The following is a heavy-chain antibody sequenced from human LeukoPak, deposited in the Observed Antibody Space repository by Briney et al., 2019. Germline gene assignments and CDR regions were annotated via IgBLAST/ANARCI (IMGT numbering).Heavy chain of an antibody. Sequence: SETLSLTCAVYGGSFSGYYWSWIRQPPGKGLEWIGEINHSGSTNYNPSLKSRVTISVDTSKNQFSLKLSSVTAADTAVYYCARRMKVAARYYYYYYYMDVWGKGTTVTVSS. CDR1: GGSFSGYY. V-gene: IGHV4-34*01. J-gene: IGHJ6*03. CDR2: INHSGST. D-gene: IGHD2-15*01. CDR3: ARRMKVAARYYYYYYYMDV.